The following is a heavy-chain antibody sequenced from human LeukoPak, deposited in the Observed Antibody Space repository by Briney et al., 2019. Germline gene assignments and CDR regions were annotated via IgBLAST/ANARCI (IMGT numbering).Heavy chain of an antibody. V-gene: IGHV4-34*01. Sequence: SETLSLTCAVYGGSFSGYYWSWIRQAPGKGLEWIGEINHSGSTNYNASLKSRVTISVDTSKSQFSLKLSSVTAADTAVYYCARGSITVVPAFDIWGQGTMVTVSS. CDR1: GGSFSGYY. CDR3: ARGSITVVPAFDI. D-gene: IGHD3-3*01. J-gene: IGHJ3*02. CDR2: INHSGST.